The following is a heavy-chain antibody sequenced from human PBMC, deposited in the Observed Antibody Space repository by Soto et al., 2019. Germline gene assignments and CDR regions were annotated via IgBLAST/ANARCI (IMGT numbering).Heavy chain of an antibody. V-gene: IGHV3-74*01. Sequence: GGSLRLSCAASGFTFSMYWMHWVRQVPGKGPEWVSRINDDGISTNYADSVKGRFTISRDNAKNTLYLQMNALRVEDTAVYYCTSGPRSTSTGTGAFWRQGTLVTVSS. CDR3: TSGPRSTSTGTGAF. CDR2: INDDGIST. D-gene: IGHD1-1*01. J-gene: IGHJ4*02. CDR1: GFTFSMYW.